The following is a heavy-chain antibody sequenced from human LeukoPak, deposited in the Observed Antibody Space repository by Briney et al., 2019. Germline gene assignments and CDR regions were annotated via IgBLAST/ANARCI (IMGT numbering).Heavy chain of an antibody. CDR2: IYTSGST. Sequence: SQTLSLTCTVSGGSIGSSTYYWSWIRQPAGKGLEWIGRIYTSGSTSYNPSLKSRVTISIDTSKNQFSLKLSSVTAADTAVYYCAREFDSWGQGALVTVSS. CDR1: GGSIGSSTYY. V-gene: IGHV4-61*02. J-gene: IGHJ5*01. CDR3: AREFDS.